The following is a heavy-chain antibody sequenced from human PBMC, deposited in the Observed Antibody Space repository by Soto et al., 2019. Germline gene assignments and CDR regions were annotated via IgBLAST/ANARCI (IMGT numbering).Heavy chain of an antibody. Sequence: GGSLGLSCAASGFTVSSNYMSWVRQAPGKGLEWVSVIYSGGSTYYADSVKGRFTISRDNSKNTLYLQMSSLRTEDTAVYYCVRWRGSGGSWYDCWGQGTLVTVSS. V-gene: IGHV3-66*01. CDR1: GFTVSSNY. CDR2: IYSGGST. CDR3: VRWRGSGGSWYDC. D-gene: IGHD2-15*01. J-gene: IGHJ5*01.